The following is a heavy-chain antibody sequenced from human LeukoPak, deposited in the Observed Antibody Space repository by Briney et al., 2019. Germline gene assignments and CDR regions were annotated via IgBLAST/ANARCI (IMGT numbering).Heavy chain of an antibody. CDR2: IYYSGST. D-gene: IGHD6-19*01. CDR3: ARRESSGFFDY. Sequence: AETLCLTCTVSGGSISSYYWSWIRQPPGKGLEWIGYIYYSGSTSYNPSLNSRVTISLDTSKNQFSLNLSSVTAADTAVYYCARRESSGFFDYWGQGTLVSVSS. V-gene: IGHV4-59*08. CDR1: GGSISSYY. J-gene: IGHJ4*02.